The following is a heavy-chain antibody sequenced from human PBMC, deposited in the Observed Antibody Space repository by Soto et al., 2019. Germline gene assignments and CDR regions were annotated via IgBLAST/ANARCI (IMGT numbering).Heavy chain of an antibody. V-gene: IGHV4-34*01. CDR1: GGSFSGYY. J-gene: IGHJ6*03. CDR2: INHSGST. Sequence: QVQLQQWGAGLLKPSETLSLTCAVYGGSFSGYYWSWIRQPPGKGLEWIGEINHSGSTNYNPSLKSRVTISVDTSKNQFSLKLSSVTAADTAVYYCAAVPRTTVTTYNYYYMDVWGKGTTVTVSS. CDR3: AAVPRTTVTTYNYYYMDV. D-gene: IGHD4-17*01.